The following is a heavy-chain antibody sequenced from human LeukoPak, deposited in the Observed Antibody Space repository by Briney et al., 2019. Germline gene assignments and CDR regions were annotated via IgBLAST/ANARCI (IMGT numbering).Heavy chain of an antibody. J-gene: IGHJ4*02. Sequence: GGSLRLSCAASGFTFSSYWMSWVRQAPGKGLQWVSSITSSGDGTYYADSVKGRFTISRDNSKNTLYLQMNSLRAEDTAVYYCAKTSSTSRIFDYWGQGTLVTVSS. V-gene: IGHV3-23*01. CDR1: GFTFSSYW. CDR3: AKTSSTSRIFDY. D-gene: IGHD2-2*01. CDR2: ITSSGDGT.